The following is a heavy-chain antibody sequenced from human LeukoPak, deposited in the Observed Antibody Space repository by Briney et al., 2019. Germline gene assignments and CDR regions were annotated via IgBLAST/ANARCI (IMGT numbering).Heavy chain of an antibody. Sequence: GGSLRLSCAASGFTFSGSAMHWVRQASGKGLEWVGRIRSKANSYATAYAASVKGRFTISGDDSKNTAYLQMNSLKTEDTAVYYCTRQGHYYYYYMDVWGKGTTVTVSS. J-gene: IGHJ6*03. CDR1: GFTFSGSA. CDR3: TRQGHYYYYYMDV. CDR2: IRSKANSYAT. V-gene: IGHV3-73*01.